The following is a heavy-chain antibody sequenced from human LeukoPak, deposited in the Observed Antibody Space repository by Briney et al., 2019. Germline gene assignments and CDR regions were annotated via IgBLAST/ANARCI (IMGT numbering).Heavy chain of an antibody. CDR1: GFTFSDYY. J-gene: IGHJ3*02. CDR2: ISSSGSTI. CDR3: ARDRLRVMSAFDI. Sequence: PGGSLRLSCAASGFTFSDYYMSWIRQAPGKGLEWVSYISSSGSTIYYADSVKGRFTISRDNAKNSLYLQMNSLRADDTAVYYCARDRLRVMSAFDIWGQGTMVTVSS. V-gene: IGHV3-11*04. D-gene: IGHD2-21*01.